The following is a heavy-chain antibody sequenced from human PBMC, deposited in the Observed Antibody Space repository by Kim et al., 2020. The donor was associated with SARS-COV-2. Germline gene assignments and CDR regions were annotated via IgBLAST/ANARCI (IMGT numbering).Heavy chain of an antibody. CDR1: GGTFSSYA. CDR3: AGVLKPMVRGVIITDAFDI. V-gene: IGHV1-69*13. J-gene: IGHJ3*02. CDR2: IIPIFGTA. Sequence: SVKVSCKASGGTFSSYAISWVRQAPGQGLEWMGGIIPIFGTANYAQKFQGRVTITADESTSTAYMELSSLRSEDTAVYYCAGVLKPMVRGVIITDAFDIWGQGTMVTVSS. D-gene: IGHD3-10*01.